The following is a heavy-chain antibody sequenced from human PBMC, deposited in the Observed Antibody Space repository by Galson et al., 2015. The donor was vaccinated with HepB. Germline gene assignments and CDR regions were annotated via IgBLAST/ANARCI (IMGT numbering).Heavy chain of an antibody. CDR2: ISSSSSYI. CDR1: GFTFSSYS. D-gene: IGHD4-23*01. Sequence: SLRLSCAASGFTFSSYSMNWVRQAPGKGLEWVSSISSSSSYIYYADSVKGRFTISRDNAKNSLYLQMNSLRAEDTAVYYCARDGVVTPRDAFDIWGQGTMVTVSS. CDR3: ARDGVVTPRDAFDI. V-gene: IGHV3-21*01. J-gene: IGHJ3*02.